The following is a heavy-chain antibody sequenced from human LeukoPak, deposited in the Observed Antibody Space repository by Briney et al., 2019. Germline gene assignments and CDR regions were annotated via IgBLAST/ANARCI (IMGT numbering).Heavy chain of an antibody. D-gene: IGHD6-6*01. V-gene: IGHV4-59*01. Sequence: PSETLSLTCTVSGGSISSYYWSWIRQPPGKGLEWIGYIYYSGSTNYNPSLKSRVTISVDTSKNQFSLKLSSVTAADTAVYYCASDSFCPEYSSSFCPYWYFDLWGRGTLVTVSS. CDR3: ASDSFCPEYSSSFCPYWYFDL. CDR1: GGSISSYY. CDR2: IYYSGST. J-gene: IGHJ2*01.